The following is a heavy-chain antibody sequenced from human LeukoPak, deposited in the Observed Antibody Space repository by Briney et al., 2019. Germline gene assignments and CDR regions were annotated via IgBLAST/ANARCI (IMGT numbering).Heavy chain of an antibody. CDR3: ASRYCSTPTFPYVGVFDY. Sequence: SGGSLRLSCAASGLTFSNCWMSWVRQAPGKGLEWVANINQDGSDKYYVDSVKGRFTISRDNAKNSVYLQMNSLRAEETAVYYCASRYCSTPTFPYVGVFDYWGQGALVTVSS. CDR1: GLTFSNCW. J-gene: IGHJ4*02. V-gene: IGHV3-7*01. D-gene: IGHD2-2*01. CDR2: INQDGSDK.